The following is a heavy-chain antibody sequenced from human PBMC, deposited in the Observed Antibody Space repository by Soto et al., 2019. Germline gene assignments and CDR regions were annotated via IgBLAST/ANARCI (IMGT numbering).Heavy chain of an antibody. CDR2: ISAYNGNT. CDR3: ARGLPRYFDWLLPFDD. D-gene: IGHD3-9*01. V-gene: IGHV1-18*01. Sequence: ASVKVSCKASGYTFTSYGISWVRQAPGQGLEWMGWISAYNGNTNYAQKLQGRVTMTTDTSTSTAYMELRSLRSDDTAVYYCARGLPRYFDWLLPFDDWGQGSLVTVSS. CDR1: GYTFTSYG. J-gene: IGHJ4*02.